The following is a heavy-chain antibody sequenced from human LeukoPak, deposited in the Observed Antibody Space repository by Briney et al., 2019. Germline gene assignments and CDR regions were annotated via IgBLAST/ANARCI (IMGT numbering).Heavy chain of an antibody. Sequence: SETLSLTCAVSGYSIRSGYYWGWVRQAPGKGLEWIGSIYHTGSTDYNPSLKSRLTISVDMSKNQFPLNLRSVTAADTAVYYCARDKDDYVWGTYRWWGQGMLVTVSS. D-gene: IGHD3-16*02. CDR1: GYSIRSGYY. CDR3: ARDKDDYVWGTYRW. J-gene: IGHJ4*02. V-gene: IGHV4-38-2*01. CDR2: IYHTGST.